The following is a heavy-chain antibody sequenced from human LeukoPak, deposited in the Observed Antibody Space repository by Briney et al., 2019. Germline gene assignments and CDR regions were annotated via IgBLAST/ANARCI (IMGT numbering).Heavy chain of an antibody. CDR3: AKAASLGCSSTSCYKDYMDV. J-gene: IGHJ6*03. V-gene: IGHV3-9*01. D-gene: IGHD2-2*02. CDR1: GFTFDDYA. Sequence: GGSLRLSCAASGFTFDDYAMHWVRQAPGKGLEWVSGISWNSGSIGYADSVKGRFTISRDNAKNSLYLQMNSLRAEDTALYYCAKAASLGCSSTSCYKDYMDVWGKGTTVTISS. CDR2: ISWNSGSI.